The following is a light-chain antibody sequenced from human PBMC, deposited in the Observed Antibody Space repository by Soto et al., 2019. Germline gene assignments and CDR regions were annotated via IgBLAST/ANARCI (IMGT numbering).Light chain of an antibody. CDR1: QSVSRSY. CDR2: GAS. Sequence: EIVLTQSPGTLSLSPVERATLSCRASQSVSRSYLAWYQQKPGQAPRLLIYGASSRATGIPDRFSGSGSGTDFTLTISRLEPEDFAVYYCQQYGGSPYTFGQGTKLEVK. J-gene: IGKJ2*01. CDR3: QQYGGSPYT. V-gene: IGKV3-20*01.